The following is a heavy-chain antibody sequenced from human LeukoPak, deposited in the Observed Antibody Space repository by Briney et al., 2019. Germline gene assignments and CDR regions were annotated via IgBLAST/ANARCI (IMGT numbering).Heavy chain of an antibody. CDR1: GYTFSSFS. Sequence: GGSLTLSCVASGYTFSSFSINWVRQAPGKGLEWVSSISVRSNYIYYADSVRGRFSISRDDARDSLFLQMNSLRAEDTAVYYCVRLRRNSDTSGYYYYYDLWGQGTLVTVSS. V-gene: IGHV3-21*01. D-gene: IGHD3-22*01. CDR3: VRLRRNSDTSGYYYYYDL. J-gene: IGHJ4*02. CDR2: ISVRSNYI.